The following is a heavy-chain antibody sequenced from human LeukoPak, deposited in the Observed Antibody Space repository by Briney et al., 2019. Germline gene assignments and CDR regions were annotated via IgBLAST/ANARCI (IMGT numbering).Heavy chain of an antibody. J-gene: IGHJ4*02. Sequence: ASVKVSCKASGYTFTNHGISWVRQAPGQGLEWMGWISAYNGNTNYAQKLQGRVTMTTDTSTSTAYMELRSLRSDDTAVYYCAREGSGWSMFDYWGQGTLVTVSS. CDR1: GYTFTNHG. CDR2: ISAYNGNT. CDR3: AREGSGWSMFDY. D-gene: IGHD6-19*01. V-gene: IGHV1-18*01.